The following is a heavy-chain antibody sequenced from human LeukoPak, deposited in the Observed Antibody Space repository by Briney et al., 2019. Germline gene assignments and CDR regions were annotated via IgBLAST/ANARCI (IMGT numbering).Heavy chain of an antibody. CDR3: ARETYDILTGRFDY. CDR1: GGSISSSSYY. Sequence: SETLSLTCTVSGGSISSSSYYWGWIRQPPGKGLEWIGSIYYSGSTYYNPSLKSRVTISVDTSKNQFSLKLSSVTAADTAVYYCARETYDILTGRFDYWGQGTLVTVSS. J-gene: IGHJ4*02. CDR2: IYYSGST. D-gene: IGHD3-9*01. V-gene: IGHV4-39*07.